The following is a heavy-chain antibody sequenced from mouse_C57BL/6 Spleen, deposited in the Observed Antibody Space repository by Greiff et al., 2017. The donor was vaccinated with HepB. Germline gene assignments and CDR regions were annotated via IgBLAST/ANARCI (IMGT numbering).Heavy chain of an antibody. CDR3: TRGDYGNGFDY. Sequence: VQLVESGAELVRPGASVTLSCKASGYTFTDYEMHWVKQTPVHGLEWIGAIDPETGGTAYNQKFKGKAILTADKSSSTAYMELRSLTSEDSAVYYCTRGDYGNGFDYWGQGTTLTVSS. CDR1: GYTFTDYE. CDR2: IDPETGGT. V-gene: IGHV1-15*01. D-gene: IGHD2-1*01. J-gene: IGHJ2*01.